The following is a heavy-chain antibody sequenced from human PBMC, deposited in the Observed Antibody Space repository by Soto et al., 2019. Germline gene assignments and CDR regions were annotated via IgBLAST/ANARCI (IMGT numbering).Heavy chain of an antibody. V-gene: IGHV4-59*01. D-gene: IGHD2-15*01. Sequence: PSETLSLTCTVSGGSISSYYWSWIRQPPGKGLEWIGYIYYSGSTSYNPSLKSRVTISVDTSKNQFSLKLSSVTAADTAVYYCARVDRYDPYSGWFDHWGQGTLVTVSS. CDR3: ARVDRYDPYSGWFDH. CDR2: IYYSGST. J-gene: IGHJ5*02. CDR1: GGSISSYY.